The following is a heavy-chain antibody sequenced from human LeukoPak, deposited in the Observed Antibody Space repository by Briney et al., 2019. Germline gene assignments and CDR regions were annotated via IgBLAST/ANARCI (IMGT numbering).Heavy chain of an antibody. J-gene: IGHJ4*02. CDR3: ARGWSGIAARPFYFDY. Sequence: GGSLRLSCAASGFTFSNYGMNWVRQAPGKGLEWVSYISSSSSTYYADSVKGRFTISRDNAKKSLYLQMNSLRDEDTAVYYCARGWSGIAARPFYFDYWGQGTLVTVSS. CDR2: ISSSSST. V-gene: IGHV3-48*02. CDR1: GFTFSNYG. D-gene: IGHD6-6*01.